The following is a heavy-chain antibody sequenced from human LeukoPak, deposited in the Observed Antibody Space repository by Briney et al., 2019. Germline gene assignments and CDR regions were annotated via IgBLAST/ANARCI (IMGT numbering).Heavy chain of an antibody. Sequence: GASVKVSCKASGYTFTSYYMHWVRQAPGQGLEWMGIINPSGGSTSYAQKFQGRVTMTRDTSTSTVYMELSGLRSEDTAVYYCARRFFGGLTGTPEVFDIWGQGTWSPSLQ. D-gene: IGHD1-7*01. V-gene: IGHV1-46*01. J-gene: IGHJ3*02. CDR3: ARRFFGGLTGTPEVFDI. CDR1: GYTFTSYY. CDR2: INPSGGST.